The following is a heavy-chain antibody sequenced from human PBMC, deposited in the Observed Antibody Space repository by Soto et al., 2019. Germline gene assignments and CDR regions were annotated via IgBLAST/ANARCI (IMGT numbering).Heavy chain of an antibody. CDR1: GFTFSSYS. CDR3: AREPKDIVVVPAAIPDY. D-gene: IGHD2-2*01. Sequence: GGSLRLSCAASGFTFSSYSMNWVRQAPGKGLEWVSSISSSSSYIYYADSVKGRFTISRDNAKNSLYLQMNSLRAEDTAVYYCAREPKDIVVVPAAIPDYWGQGTLVTV. V-gene: IGHV3-21*01. CDR2: ISSSSSYI. J-gene: IGHJ4*02.